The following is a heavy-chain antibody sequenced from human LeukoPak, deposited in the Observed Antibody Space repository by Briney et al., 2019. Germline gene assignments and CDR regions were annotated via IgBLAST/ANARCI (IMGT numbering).Heavy chain of an antibody. CDR2: IYHSGST. V-gene: IGHV4-30-2*01. CDR3: ARHRYYDSHFDY. D-gene: IGHD3-22*01. CDR1: GGSISSGGYS. Sequence: SQTLSPTCAVSGGSISSGGYSWSWIRQPPGKGLEWIGYIYHSGSTYYNPSLKSRVTISVDRSKNQFSLKLSSVTAADTAVYYCARHRYYDSHFDYWGQGTLVTVSS. J-gene: IGHJ4*02.